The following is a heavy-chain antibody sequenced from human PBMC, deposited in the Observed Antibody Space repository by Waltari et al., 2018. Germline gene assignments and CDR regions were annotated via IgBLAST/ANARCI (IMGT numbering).Heavy chain of an antibody. D-gene: IGHD6-6*01. CDR3: ARHIAARIIDY. CDR1: GGSISSSRYY. V-gene: IGHV4-39*01. CDR2: IYYSGST. J-gene: IGHJ4*02. Sequence: QLQLQESGPGLVKPSETLSLTCTVSGGSISSSRYYWGWIRQPPGKGLEWIGSIYYSGSTYYNPSLKSRVTISVDTSKNQFSLKLSSVTAADTAVYYCARHIAARIIDYWGQGTLVTVSS.